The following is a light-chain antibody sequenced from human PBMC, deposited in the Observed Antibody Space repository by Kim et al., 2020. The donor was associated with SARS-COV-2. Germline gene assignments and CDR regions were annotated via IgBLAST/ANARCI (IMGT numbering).Light chain of an antibody. CDR2: DAS. CDR1: QSVSSY. CDR3: QQRSNWRVT. Sequence: EIVLTQSPATLSLSPGERATLSCRASQSVSSYLAWYQQKPGQAPRLLIYDASNRATGIPARFSGSGSGTDFTLTISSLETEDFAVYYCQQRSNWRVTFGQGTKVDIK. J-gene: IGKJ1*01. V-gene: IGKV3-11*01.